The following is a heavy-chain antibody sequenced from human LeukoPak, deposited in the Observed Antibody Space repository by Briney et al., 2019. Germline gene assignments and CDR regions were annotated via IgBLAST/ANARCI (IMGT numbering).Heavy chain of an antibody. CDR3: VGGVVPYDSRREYFQH. CDR2: IYYSGST. CDR1: GDSTTTTGSY. D-gene: IGHD2-2*01. J-gene: IGHJ1*01. V-gene: IGHV4-31*03. Sequence: SETLSLTCTVSGDSTTTTGSYWSWIRQHPAKGLEWIVYIYYSGSTYYNPSLKSRVTITVDTSKNQFSLNLSSVTAADTAVYYCVGGVVPYDSRREYFQHWGQGTLVTVSS.